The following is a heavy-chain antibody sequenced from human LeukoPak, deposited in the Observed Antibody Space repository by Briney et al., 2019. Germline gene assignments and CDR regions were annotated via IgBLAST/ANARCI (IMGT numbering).Heavy chain of an antibody. Sequence: PGGSLRLSCAASAFTFSNYATNWVRQAPGKGLEWVSVISGSGDGTYYADSVKGRFTISRDSSKNTVFLQMDSLRAEDTAVYYCARDPGYGLGVDYGDYWGQGTLVTVSS. CDR1: AFTFSNYA. CDR2: ISGSGDGT. D-gene: IGHD3-10*01. J-gene: IGHJ4*02. CDR3: ARDPGYGLGVDYGDY. V-gene: IGHV3-23*01.